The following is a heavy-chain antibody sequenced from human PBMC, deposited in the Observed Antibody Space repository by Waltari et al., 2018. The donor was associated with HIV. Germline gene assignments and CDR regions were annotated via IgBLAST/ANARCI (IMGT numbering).Heavy chain of an antibody. CDR1: GGTFIRYS. CDR3: STSRQNNSYASDYGAYLLAS. CDR2: VIPVFGTL. D-gene: IGHD4-17*01. J-gene: IGHJ4*02. Sequence: QVQLVQSGAEVKRPGSSVKVSCQASGGTFIRYSVSWVRQAPGQGLEWMGGVIPVFGTLNYAQKFKDRLTLIADEAKGTAYMELTNLRSEDTALYYCSTSRQNNSYASDYGAYLLASWGQGTLVTVSS. V-gene: IGHV1-69*12.